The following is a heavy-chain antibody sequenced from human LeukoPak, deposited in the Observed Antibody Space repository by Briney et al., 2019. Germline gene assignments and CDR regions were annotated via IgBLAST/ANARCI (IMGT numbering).Heavy chain of an antibody. V-gene: IGHV1-46*01. D-gene: IGHD1-26*01. CDR2: INPSGGST. Sequence: ASVKVSCKASGYTFTSYYIHWVRQAPTQGLEWMGIINPSGGSTTYAQRFQGRVTMTRDKSTGTVYMELSSLRSEDTGVYYCARAGAYSGSYGCWGQGTLITVSS. CDR3: ARAGAYSGSYGC. J-gene: IGHJ4*02. CDR1: GYTFTSYY.